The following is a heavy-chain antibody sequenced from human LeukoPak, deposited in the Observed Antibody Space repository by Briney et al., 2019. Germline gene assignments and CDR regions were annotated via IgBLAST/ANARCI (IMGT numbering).Heavy chain of an antibody. Sequence: PGGSLRLSCVVSRFSVSDYNMNWVRQAPRGGLEWISYISRSGSVIEYADSVKGRFTISRDNARNSFYLQMNSLRVEDTAVYYCTRDLDYWGQGTLVTVSS. V-gene: IGHV3-48*04. CDR2: ISRSGSVI. CDR3: TRDLDY. CDR1: RFSVSDYN. J-gene: IGHJ4*02.